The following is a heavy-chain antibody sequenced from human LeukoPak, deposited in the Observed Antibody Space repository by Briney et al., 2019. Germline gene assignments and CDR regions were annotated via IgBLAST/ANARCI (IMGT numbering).Heavy chain of an antibody. D-gene: IGHD1-26*01. CDR1: GYSFTSYW. Sequence: GESLKISCKGSGYSFTSYWIVWVRQMPGKGLEWMGIIYPGDSDTRYSPSFQGQVTISADKSISTAYLQWSSLKASDTAMYYCARQGGGPVGATTTHWFDPWGQGTLVTVSS. CDR3: ARQGGGPVGATTTHWFDP. V-gene: IGHV5-51*01. CDR2: IYPGDSDT. J-gene: IGHJ5*02.